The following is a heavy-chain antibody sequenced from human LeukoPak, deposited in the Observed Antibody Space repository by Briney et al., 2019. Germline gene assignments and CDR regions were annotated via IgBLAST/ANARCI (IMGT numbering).Heavy chain of an antibody. CDR3: AKDFGVVAAVYYFDY. CDR1: KFAFSSYA. J-gene: IGHJ4*02. Sequence: GGSLRLSCAASKFAFSSYAMSWVRQAPGKGLEWVSAISGGGGSTYYADSVKGRFTISRDNSKNTLYLQMNSLRAEDTAVYYCAKDFGVVAAVYYFDYWGQGTLVTVSS. V-gene: IGHV3-23*01. D-gene: IGHD2-15*01. CDR2: ISGGGGST.